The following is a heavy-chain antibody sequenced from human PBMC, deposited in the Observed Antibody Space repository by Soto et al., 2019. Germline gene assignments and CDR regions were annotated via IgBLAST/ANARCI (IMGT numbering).Heavy chain of an antibody. V-gene: IGHV3-13*01. J-gene: IGHJ6*02. CDR2: IGTAGDT. Sequence: GGSLRLSCAASGFTFSSYDMHWVRQATGKGLEWVSAIGTAGDTYYPGSVKGRFTISRENAKNSLYLQMNSLRAEDTAVYYCARAWPYYDFWSGYFRRYYYGMDGWGQGTTVTVSS. D-gene: IGHD3-3*01. CDR3: ARAWPYYDFWSGYFRRYYYGMDG. CDR1: GFTFSSYD.